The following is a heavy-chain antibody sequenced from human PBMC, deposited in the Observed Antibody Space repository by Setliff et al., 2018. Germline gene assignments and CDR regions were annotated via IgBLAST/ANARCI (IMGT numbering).Heavy chain of an antibody. CDR2: ISGHTGNT. J-gene: IGHJ4*02. V-gene: IGHV1-18*01. CDR1: GYTFTNYG. CDR3: SRLVRYCTTTSCQRLSGDEY. Sequence: ASVKVSCKASGYTFTNYGITWVRQAPGQGLEWMGWISGHTGNTYYAEKLQGRVTMTTDTSTSTAYMELRSLRSDDTAVYYCSRLVRYCTTTSCQRLSGDEYWGQGTVVTVSS. D-gene: IGHD2-2*01.